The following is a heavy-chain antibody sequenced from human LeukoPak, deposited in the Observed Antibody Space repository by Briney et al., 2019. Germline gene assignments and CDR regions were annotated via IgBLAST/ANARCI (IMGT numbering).Heavy chain of an antibody. CDR2: FDPEDGET. J-gene: IGHJ4*02. Sequence: GASVKVSCKVSGYTLTELSMHWVRQAPGKGLEWMGGFDPEDGETIYAQKFQGRVTMTEDTSTDTAYMELSSLRSEDTAVYYCARSLRMGLRLGELSALLYWGQGILVTVSS. D-gene: IGHD3-16*02. CDR3: ARSLRMGLRLGELSALLY. CDR1: GYTLTELS. V-gene: IGHV1-24*01.